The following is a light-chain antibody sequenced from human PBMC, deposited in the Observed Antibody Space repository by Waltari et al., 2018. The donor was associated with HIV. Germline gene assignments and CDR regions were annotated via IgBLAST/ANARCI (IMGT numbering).Light chain of an antibody. V-gene: IGLV1-51*01. Sequence: QSVLPQSPSLSSAPAQMVTISCSGSLSNIGNNYVSWYQHFPGAAPKLLIYDNNRRPSGIPDRFSASKSGTSVTLGITGLQTGDEADYYCATWDASLRGVVFGGGTKLTVL. J-gene: IGLJ2*01. CDR3: ATWDASLRGVV. CDR2: DNN. CDR1: LSNIGNNY.